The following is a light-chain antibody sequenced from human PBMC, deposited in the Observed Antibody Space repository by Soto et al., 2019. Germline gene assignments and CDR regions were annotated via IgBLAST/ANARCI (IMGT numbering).Light chain of an antibody. V-gene: IGKV1-33*01. J-gene: IGKJ3*01. CDR1: QDITSY. CDR2: DAS. CDR3: QYCCYLPI. Sequence: DIQMTQSPSSLSASVGDRVTITCQASQDITSYLNWYQHKPGKAPKLLIYDASILEAGVPPRFSGSGSGKDFTVTISGLQPEDVATYYFQYCCYLPIFGPGTTVDFK.